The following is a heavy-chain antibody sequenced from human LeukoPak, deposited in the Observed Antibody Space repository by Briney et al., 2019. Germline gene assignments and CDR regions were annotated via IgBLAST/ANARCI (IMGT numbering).Heavy chain of an antibody. D-gene: IGHD2-2*01. CDR1: GFTFSNYG. CDR3: AKGLVVVPAANFDY. V-gene: IGHV3-23*01. CDR2: ISGSGGSK. J-gene: IGHJ4*02. Sequence: PGGSLRLSCAASGFTFSNYGMSWVRQAPGKGLEWVSAISGSGGSKYYADSVKGRFTISRDNSKNTLYLQMNSLRAEDTAVYYCAKGLVVVPAANFDYWGQGTLVTVSS.